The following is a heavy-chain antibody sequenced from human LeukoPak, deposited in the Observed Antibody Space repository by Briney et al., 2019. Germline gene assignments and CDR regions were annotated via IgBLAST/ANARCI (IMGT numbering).Heavy chain of an antibody. CDR2: ISSAGTT. Sequence: GGSLRLSCAASGFTVSSSCMSWVRQAPGKGLEWVSIISSAGTTYYADSVKGRFTISRDNSKNTVYLQVNSLRDEDTAVYYCARDLEAANTYYFDYWGQGTMVTVSS. V-gene: IGHV3-66*01. D-gene: IGHD6-13*01. J-gene: IGHJ4*02. CDR1: GFTVSSSC. CDR3: ARDLEAANTYYFDY.